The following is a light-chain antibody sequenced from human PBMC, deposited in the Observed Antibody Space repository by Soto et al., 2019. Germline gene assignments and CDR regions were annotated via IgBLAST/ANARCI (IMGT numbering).Light chain of an antibody. CDR2: GAS. CDR3: QQYASSPQS. Sequence: TVLTQSPGTLSLSPGERAALSCRASQRVSSNSLAWYQHKPGQAPRLLIYGASYRATGIPDRFSGGGSGTDFTLTINRLEPEDFAVYYCQQYASSPQSFGQGTKLEIK. V-gene: IGKV3-20*01. CDR1: QRVSSNS. J-gene: IGKJ2*01.